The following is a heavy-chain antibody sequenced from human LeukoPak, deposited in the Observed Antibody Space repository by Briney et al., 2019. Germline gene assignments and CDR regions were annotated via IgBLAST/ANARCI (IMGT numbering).Heavy chain of an antibody. D-gene: IGHD3-9*01. J-gene: IGHJ3*02. V-gene: IGHV5-51*01. CDR3: ARHGALLRYFSPEDAFDI. Sequence: ESLKISCKASGYSFTTYWIGWVRPMPGKGLEWMGIIYPGDSDTRYSPSFQGQVTISADKSISTAYLQWSSLKASDTAMYYCARHGALLRYFSPEDAFDIWGQGTMVTVSS. CDR2: IYPGDSDT. CDR1: GYSFTTYW.